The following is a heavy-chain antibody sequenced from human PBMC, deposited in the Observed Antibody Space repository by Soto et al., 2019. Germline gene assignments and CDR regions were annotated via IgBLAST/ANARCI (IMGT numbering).Heavy chain of an antibody. CDR1: GFTFSSYA. J-gene: IGHJ4*02. CDR2: ISGSGGST. Sequence: PGGSLRLSCAASGFTFSSYAMSWVRQAPGKGLEWVSAISGSGGSTYYADSVKGRFTISRDNSKNTLYLQMNSLRAEDTAVYYCAKDRDITMIVVVIPYFDYWGQGTLVTVSS. V-gene: IGHV3-23*01. CDR3: AKDRDITMIVVVIPYFDY. D-gene: IGHD3-22*01.